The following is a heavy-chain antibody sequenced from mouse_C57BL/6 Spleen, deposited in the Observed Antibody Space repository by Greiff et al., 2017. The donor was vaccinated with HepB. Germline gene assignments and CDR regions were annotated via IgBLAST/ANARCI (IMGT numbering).Heavy chain of an antibody. CDR1: GYSITSGYD. J-gene: IGHJ2*01. CDR3: ARARDYDGDYFDY. D-gene: IGHD2-4*01. Sequence: EVQVVESGPGMVKPSQSLSLTCTVTGYSITSGYDWHWIRHFPGNKLEWMGYISYSGSTNYNPSLKSRIPITHDTSKNHFFLKLNSVTTEDTATYYCARARDYDGDYFDYWGQGTTLTVSS. V-gene: IGHV3-1*01. CDR2: ISYSGST.